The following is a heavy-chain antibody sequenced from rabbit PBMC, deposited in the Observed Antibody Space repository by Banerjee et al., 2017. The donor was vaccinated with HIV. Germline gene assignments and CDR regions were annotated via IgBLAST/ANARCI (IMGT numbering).Heavy chain of an antibody. CDR3: ARWAGSRDYSL. J-gene: IGHJ4*01. CDR1: GFSFSIRCV. CDR2: INTSSGNA. D-gene: IGHD8-1*01. Sequence: QEQLVESGGDLVKLEGSLTLTCTASGFSFSIRCVMCWVRQTPGKGLEWIACINTSSGNAVYANWAKGRFTITKTSSTTVTLQMTSLTAADTATYFCARWAGSRDYSLWGPGTLVTVS. V-gene: IGHV1S45*01.